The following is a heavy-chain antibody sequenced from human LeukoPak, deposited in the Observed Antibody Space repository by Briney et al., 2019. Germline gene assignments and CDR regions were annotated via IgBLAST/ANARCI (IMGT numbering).Heavy chain of an antibody. J-gene: IGHJ4*02. CDR2: ISSSGSTI. Sequence: GGSLRLSCAASDFSFATYAMGWVRQAPGKGLEWVSYISSSGSTIYYADSVKGRFTISRDNAKNSLYLQMNSLRAEDTAVYYCARDTLNYYDSSGYYYGALDYWGQGTLVTVSS. CDR1: DFSFATYA. CDR3: ARDTLNYYDSSGYYYGALDY. D-gene: IGHD3-22*01. V-gene: IGHV3-48*04.